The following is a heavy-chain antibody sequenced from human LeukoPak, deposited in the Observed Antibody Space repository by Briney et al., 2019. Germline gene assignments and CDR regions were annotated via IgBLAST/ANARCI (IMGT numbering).Heavy chain of an antibody. D-gene: IGHD3-10*01. J-gene: IGHJ6*03. CDR3: GRAGFGTAYNRFYYYMDV. CDR1: NYPITSDYY. CDR2: IFHSGIA. Sequence: PSETLSVTCEVSNYPITSDYYWVWIRQPPGQGLEWIGQIFHSGIAHYNPSLKSRVTMSVDTSRSQFSVNLNSVTAADTAVYYCGRAGFGTAYNRFYYYMDVWGKGTTVTVSS. V-gene: IGHV4-38-2*01.